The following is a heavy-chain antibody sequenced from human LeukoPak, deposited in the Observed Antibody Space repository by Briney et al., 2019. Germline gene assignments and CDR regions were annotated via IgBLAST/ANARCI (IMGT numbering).Heavy chain of an antibody. CDR2: IYYSGST. J-gene: IGHJ4*02. Sequence: SETLSLTCTVSGGSISSSSYYWGWIRQPPGKGLEWIGNIYYSGSTYYNPSLKSRVTISLDASKNQFSLRLSSVTAADTAVYYCARDYGYYHEISGYFYFDYWGQGTLVTVSS. CDR3: ARDYGYYHEISGYFYFDY. CDR1: GGSISSSSYY. V-gene: IGHV4-39*02. D-gene: IGHD3-22*01.